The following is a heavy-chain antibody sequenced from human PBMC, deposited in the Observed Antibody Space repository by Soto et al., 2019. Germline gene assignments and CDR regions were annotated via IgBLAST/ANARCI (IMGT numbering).Heavy chain of an antibody. CDR3: GKGRSYYYYYGVDV. Sequence: GSLRLSCAAYAFTFSSCAMGCVRQAPGKGLEWVSDIIDSGGSTHYADSVKGRFTISRDNSKSTLYLQMNSLRAEDTAVYYCGKGRSYYYYYGVDVWGQGTTVTVSS. CDR2: IIDSGGST. J-gene: IGHJ6*02. D-gene: IGHD1-26*01. CDR1: AFTFSSCA. V-gene: IGHV3-23*01.